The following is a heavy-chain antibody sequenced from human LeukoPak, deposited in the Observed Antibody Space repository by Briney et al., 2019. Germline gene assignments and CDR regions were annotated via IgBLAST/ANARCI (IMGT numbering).Heavy chain of an antibody. D-gene: IGHD3/OR15-3a*01. V-gene: IGHV4-59*01. Sequence: SETLSLTCTVSGGSISSYYWSWIRQPPGKGLEWVGYIYYSGSTNYNPSLTSRVTISVDTSKNQFSLKLSYVTAADTAVYYCSRVGRRQGLLFDYWGQGTLVTVSS. J-gene: IGHJ4*02. CDR3: SRVGRRQGLLFDY. CDR1: GGSISSYY. CDR2: IYYSGST.